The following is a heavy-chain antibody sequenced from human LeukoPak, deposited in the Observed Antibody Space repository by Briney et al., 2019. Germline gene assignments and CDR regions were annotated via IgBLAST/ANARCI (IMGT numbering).Heavy chain of an antibody. CDR2: ISTGSSYI. CDR1: GFTFSSYW. J-gene: IGHJ3*02. CDR3: ARDSRAVGDAFDI. V-gene: IGHV3-21*01. D-gene: IGHD3-16*01. Sequence: GGSLRLSCAASGFTFSSYWMSWVRQAPGKGLEWVSSISTGSSYIYYADSVKGRFIISRDNAKNSLHLQMNSLRLEDTAVYYCARDSRAVGDAFDIWGQGTMVTVSS.